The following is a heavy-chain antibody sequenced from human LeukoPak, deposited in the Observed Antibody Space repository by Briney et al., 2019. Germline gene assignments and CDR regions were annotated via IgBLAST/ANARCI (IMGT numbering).Heavy chain of an antibody. CDR2: IRYDGSNK. V-gene: IGHV3-30*02. Sequence: PGGSLRLSCAASGFTFSSYGMHWVRQAPGKGLEWVAFIRYDGSNKYYADSVKGRFTISRDNSKNTLYLQMNSLRAEDTAVYYCAQLLRFLEWLGNSRDVWGKGTTVTVSS. D-gene: IGHD3-3*01. CDR3: AQLLRFLEWLGNSRDV. CDR1: GFTFSSYG. J-gene: IGHJ6*04.